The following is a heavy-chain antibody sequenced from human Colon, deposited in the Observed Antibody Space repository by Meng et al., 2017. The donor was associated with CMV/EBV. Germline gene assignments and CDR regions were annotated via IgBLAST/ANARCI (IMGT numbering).Heavy chain of an antibody. V-gene: IGHV4-59*01. Sequence: SETLSLTCTVSGGSISSYYWSWIRQPPEKGLEWIGYIYYSGNTNYNPSLKSRVTISVDTSKNQFSLKLSSVTAADTAVYYCAKDRGAGAYDSEGFAYWGQGTLVTVSS. J-gene: IGHJ4*02. CDR3: AKDRGAGAYDSEGFAY. D-gene: IGHD5-12*01. CDR1: GGSISSYY. CDR2: IYYSGNT.